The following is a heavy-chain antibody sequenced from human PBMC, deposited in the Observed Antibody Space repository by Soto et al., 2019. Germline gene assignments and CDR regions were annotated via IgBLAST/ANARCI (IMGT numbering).Heavy chain of an antibody. CDR3: AKEKNDYGGPLDY. V-gene: IGHV3-30*18. D-gene: IGHD4-17*01. CDR1: GFTFSNYG. Sequence: PGGSLRLSCAASGFTFSNYGMHWVRQAPGKGLEWVAVISYDGSNKYYADSVKGRFTISRDNSKNTLYLQMNSLRAEDTAVYYCAKEKNDYGGPLDYWGQGTLVTVSS. J-gene: IGHJ4*02. CDR2: ISYDGSNK.